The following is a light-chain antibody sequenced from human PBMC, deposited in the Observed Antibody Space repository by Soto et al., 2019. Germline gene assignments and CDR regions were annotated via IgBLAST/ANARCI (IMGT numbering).Light chain of an antibody. CDR3: QPYNDWPWT. V-gene: IGKV3-15*01. Sequence: ETVMTQSPASLSVSPGERATLSCRASQSVRRNLAWYQHKPGQAPRLLIYDASTRPTGIPAGFSGSGYGTEFTLSISSLQSEDFTVYYCQPYNDWPWTFGQGTKVEI. CDR1: QSVRRN. CDR2: DAS. J-gene: IGKJ1*01.